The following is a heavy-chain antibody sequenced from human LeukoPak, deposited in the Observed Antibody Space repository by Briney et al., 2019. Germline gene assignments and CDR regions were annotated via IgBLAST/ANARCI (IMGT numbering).Heavy chain of an antibody. V-gene: IGHV1-46*01. CDR2: INPSGGST. CDR3: ARGGYSGYVSLLGRGYYYMDV. CDR1: GYTFTSYY. Sequence: ASVKVSCKASGYTFTSYYMHWVRQAPGQGLEWMGIINPSGGSTSYAQKFQGRVTMTRDTSTSTVYMELSSLRSEDTAVYYCARGGYSGYVSLLGRGYYYMDVWGKGTTVTVSS. D-gene: IGHD5-12*01. J-gene: IGHJ6*03.